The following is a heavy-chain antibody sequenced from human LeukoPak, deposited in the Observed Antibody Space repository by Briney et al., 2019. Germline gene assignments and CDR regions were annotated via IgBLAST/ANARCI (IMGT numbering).Heavy chain of an antibody. V-gene: IGHV3-7*01. J-gene: IGHJ4*02. D-gene: IGHD4-17*01. CDR1: GFTFSSYW. CDR3: ARIVYGDYGSYFDY. CDR2: IKQDGSEK. Sequence: GGSLRLSCAASGFTFSSYWMSWVRQAPGKGLEWVANIKQDGSEKYYVDSVKGRFTTSRDNAKNSLYLQMNSLRAEDTAVYYCARIVYGDYGSYFDYWGQGTLVTVSS.